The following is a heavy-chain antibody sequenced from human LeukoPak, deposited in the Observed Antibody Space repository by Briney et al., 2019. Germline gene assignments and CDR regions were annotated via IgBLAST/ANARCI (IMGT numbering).Heavy chain of an antibody. CDR2: ISTSGDPE. CDR3: AQGYSSGWYPR. V-gene: IGHV3-23*01. D-gene: IGHD6-19*01. J-gene: IGHJ4*02. Sequence: PGGSLRLSCAVSGFTISNYGMSWVRQAPGKGPERISAISTSGDPEYYADSVKGRFIISRDTSRNTLYLQVNSLRVEDTALYYCAQGYSSGWYPRWGQGTLVTVSS. CDR1: GFTISNYG.